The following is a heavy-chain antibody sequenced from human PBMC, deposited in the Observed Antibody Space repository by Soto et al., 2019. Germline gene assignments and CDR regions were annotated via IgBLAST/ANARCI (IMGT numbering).Heavy chain of an antibody. CDR2: ISYDGSNK. CDR3: ASNRGSSWYYFDY. V-gene: IGHV3-30-3*01. D-gene: IGHD6-13*01. CDR1: GFTFSSYA. J-gene: IGHJ4*02. Sequence: GGSLRLSCAASGFTFSSYAMHWVRQAPGKGLEWVAVISYDGSNKYYAESVKGRFTISRDNSKNTLYLQMNSLRAEDTAVYYCASNRGSSWYYFDYWGQGTLVTVSS.